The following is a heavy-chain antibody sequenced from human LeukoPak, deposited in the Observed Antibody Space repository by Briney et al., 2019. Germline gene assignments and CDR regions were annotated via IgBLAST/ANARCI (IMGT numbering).Heavy chain of an antibody. Sequence: GGSLRLSCAASGFTFSSYAMSWVRQAPGKGLEWVSAISGSGGSTYYADSVKGRFTISRDNAKNSLYLQMNSLRAEDTAVYYCARDTATRVNWFDPWGQGTLVTVSS. CDR1: GFTFSSYA. D-gene: IGHD5-18*01. CDR2: ISGSGGST. CDR3: ARDTATRVNWFDP. J-gene: IGHJ5*02. V-gene: IGHV3-23*01.